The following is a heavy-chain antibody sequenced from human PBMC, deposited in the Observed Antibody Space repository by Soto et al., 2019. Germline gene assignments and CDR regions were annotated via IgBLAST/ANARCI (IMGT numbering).Heavy chain of an antibody. V-gene: IGHV4-61*01. CDR3: ARDRVYCSGGSGYLDP. J-gene: IGHJ5*02. CDR1: GGSVSSGSYY. CDR2: TYYSGST. Sequence: QVQLQESGPGLVKPSETLSLTCTVSGGSVSSGSYYWSWIRQPPGKGLEWIGYTYYSGSTNYNPSRKSRVTVPGDTSNNQFSLKLRSVTAADTAVYYCARDRVYCSGGSGYLDPWGQGTLVTVSS. D-gene: IGHD2-15*01.